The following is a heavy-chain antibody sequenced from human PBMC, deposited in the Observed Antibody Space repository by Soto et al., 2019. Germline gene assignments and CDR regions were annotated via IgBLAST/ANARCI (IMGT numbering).Heavy chain of an antibody. J-gene: IGHJ6*02. CDR2: IKEDGSEK. V-gene: IGHV3-7*01. Sequence: GGALRRSCADSGFTFGDFWMNWVRQAPGEGLEWVANIKEDGSEKYFLDSVKGRFTISRDNAKNSLYLQINSLRAEDTGVYYCARDLGRTAAGYYYYDAMDVWGQGTTVTVSS. D-gene: IGHD2-2*01. CDR1: GFTFGDFW. CDR3: ARDLGRTAAGYYYYDAMDV.